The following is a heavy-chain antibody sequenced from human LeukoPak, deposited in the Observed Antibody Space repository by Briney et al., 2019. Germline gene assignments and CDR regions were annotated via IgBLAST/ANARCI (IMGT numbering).Heavy chain of an antibody. CDR2: IYYSGST. V-gene: IGHV4-59*01. J-gene: IGHJ2*01. CDR1: GGSISSYY. CDR3: ARSGVVAAPFDL. D-gene: IGHD2-15*01. Sequence: PSETLSLTCTVSGGSISSYYWSWIRQPPGKGLEWIGYIYYSGSTNYNPSLKSRVTISVDTSKNQFSLKLSSVTAADTAVYYCARSGVVAAPFDLWGRGTLVTVSS.